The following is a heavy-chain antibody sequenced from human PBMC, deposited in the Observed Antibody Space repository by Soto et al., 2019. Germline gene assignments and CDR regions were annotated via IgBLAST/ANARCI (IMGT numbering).Heavy chain of an antibody. CDR2: IIPVFGTP. Sequence: QVQLEQSGSEVKKSGSSVKVSCKASGYSFSSHAITWVRQAPGQGLEWMGGIIPVFGTPSYAQKFQGRVTISADKSPNKSYLELRSLRSEDTAGYYCARGGALSTSWYWGDGLDSWGQGTQVTVSS. V-gene: IGHV1-69*06. CDR1: GYSFSSHA. CDR3: ARGGALSTSWYWGDGLDS. D-gene: IGHD6-13*01. J-gene: IGHJ4*02.